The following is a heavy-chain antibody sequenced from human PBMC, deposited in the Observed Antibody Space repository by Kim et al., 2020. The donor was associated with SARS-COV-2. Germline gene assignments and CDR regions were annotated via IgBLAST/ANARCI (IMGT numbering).Heavy chain of an antibody. D-gene: IGHD2-15*01. J-gene: IGHJ4*02. CDR1: GFTFSNYY. V-gene: IGHV3-74*03. CDR3: AKGGCAATSSLDY. Sequence: GGSLRLSCAASGFTFSNYYMHWVRQAPGKGLAWVSRTISDGSDTKYADSVKGRFTISRDNARNTLFLQMNDLRAEDTAVYFCAKGGCAATSSLDYWGQGILVTVSS. CDR2: TISDGSDT.